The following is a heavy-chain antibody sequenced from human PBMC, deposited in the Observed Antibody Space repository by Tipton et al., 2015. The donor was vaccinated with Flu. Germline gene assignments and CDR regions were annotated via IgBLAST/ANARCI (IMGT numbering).Heavy chain of an antibody. CDR2: IYYSGST. D-gene: IGHD3-22*01. CDR1: GGSISSYY. CDR3: ARGEDYYDSSGLLMYAFDI. V-gene: IGHV4-59*12. J-gene: IGHJ3*02. Sequence: TLSLTCTVSGGSISSYYWSWIRQPPGKALEWIGYIYYSGSTYYNPSLKSRVTISVDTSKNQFSLKLSSVTAADTAVYYCARGEDYYDSSGLLMYAFDIWGQGTMVTVSS.